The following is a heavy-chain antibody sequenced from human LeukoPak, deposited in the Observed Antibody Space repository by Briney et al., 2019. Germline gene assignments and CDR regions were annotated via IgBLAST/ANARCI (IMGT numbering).Heavy chain of an antibody. J-gene: IGHJ4*02. Sequence: ASVKVSCKASGYTFTGYYIHWVRQAPGQGLEWMGWINPNTGDTNYAQKFQGRVTMTTDTSTSTAYMELRSLRSDDTAVYYCARFRGDYASDYWGQGTLVTVSS. CDR3: ARFRGDYASDY. CDR2: INPNTGDT. D-gene: IGHD4-17*01. V-gene: IGHV1-2*02. CDR1: GYTFTGYY.